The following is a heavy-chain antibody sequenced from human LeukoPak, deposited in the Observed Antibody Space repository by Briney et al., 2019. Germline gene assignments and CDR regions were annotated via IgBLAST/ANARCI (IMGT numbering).Heavy chain of an antibody. J-gene: IGHJ3*02. CDR3: ARDGAQQLKDAFDI. V-gene: IGHV4-4*07. CDR2: IYSSGST. CDR1: GGSISGSY. D-gene: IGHD6-13*01. Sequence: SETLSLTCTVSGGSISGSYWSWIRQPAGKGLVWIGRIYSSGSTNYNPSLKSRVTISVDTSKNQFSLKLSSVTAADTAVYYCARDGAQQLKDAFDIWGQGTMVTVSS.